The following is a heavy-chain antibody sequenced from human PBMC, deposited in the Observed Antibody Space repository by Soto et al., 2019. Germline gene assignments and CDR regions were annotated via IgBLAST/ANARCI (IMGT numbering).Heavy chain of an antibody. V-gene: IGHV3-48*03. CDR1: GFVITNYE. CDR2: IGRSGSPI. D-gene: IGHD1-26*01. CDR3: ARDPGTVGSTDAFDI. J-gene: IGHJ3*02. Sequence: GGSLRLSGAAHGFVITNYEMNWISQAPGKGLEWVSYIGRSGSPIYYTDFVKGRFTISRDSAKNSLFLQMDSLRAEDTALYYCARDPGTVGSTDAFDIWGQGTMVTVSS.